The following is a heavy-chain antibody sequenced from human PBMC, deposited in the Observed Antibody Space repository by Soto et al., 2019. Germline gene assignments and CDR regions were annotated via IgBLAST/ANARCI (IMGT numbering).Heavy chain of an antibody. V-gene: IGHV4-30-2*01. CDR2: IYHSGST. J-gene: IGHJ4*02. CDR3: ARGGKTVTTFDY. D-gene: IGHD4-17*01. CDR1: GSSISSGGYS. Sequence: QLQLQESGSGLVKPSQTLSLTCAVSGSSISSGGYSWSWIRQPPGKGLEWIGYIYHSGSTYYNPSLKSRVTISVDRSKNQFSLKLSSVTAADTAVYYCARGGKTVTTFDYWGQGTLVTVSS.